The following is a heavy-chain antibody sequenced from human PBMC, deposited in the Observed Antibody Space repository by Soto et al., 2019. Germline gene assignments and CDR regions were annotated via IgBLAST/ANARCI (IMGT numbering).Heavy chain of an antibody. CDR1: GYTFTSCD. J-gene: IGHJ6*02. CDR2: MNPNSGNT. D-gene: IGHD2-15*01. Sequence: ASVKVSCKASGYTFTSCDINWVRQGTGQGLEWMGWMNPNSGNTGYAQKFQGRVTMTRNTSISTAYMELSSLRSEDTAVYYCARSSLSGGRIYYSGMDVWGQGTTVTVSS. CDR3: ARSSLSGGRIYYSGMDV. V-gene: IGHV1-8*01.